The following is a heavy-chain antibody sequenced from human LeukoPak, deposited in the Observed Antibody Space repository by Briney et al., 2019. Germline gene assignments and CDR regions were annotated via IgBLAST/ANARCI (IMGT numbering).Heavy chain of an antibody. CDR2: IYTSGST. D-gene: IGHD1-26*01. CDR3: ARERVGATDHDAFDI. J-gene: IGHJ3*02. V-gene: IGHV4-4*07. CDR1: GGSISSYY. Sequence: SETLSLTCTVSGGSISSYYWSWIRQPAGKGLEWIGRIYTSGSTNYNPSLKSRVTISVYKSKNQFSLKLSSVTAAATAVYYCARERVGATDHDAFDIWGQGTMVTVSS.